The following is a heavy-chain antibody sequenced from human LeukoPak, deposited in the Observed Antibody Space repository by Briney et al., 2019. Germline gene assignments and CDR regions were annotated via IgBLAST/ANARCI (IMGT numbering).Heavy chain of an antibody. CDR1: GFTVSSNY. CDR2: ISGSGGST. V-gene: IGHV3-23*01. D-gene: IGHD1-1*01. Sequence: GGSLRLSCAASGFTVSSNYMSWVRQAPEKGLEWVSAISGSGGSTYYADSVKGRFTISRDNSKNTLYLQMNSLKSEDTAVYYCTTYPAFDHWGQGTLVTVSS. CDR3: TTYPAFDH. J-gene: IGHJ4*02.